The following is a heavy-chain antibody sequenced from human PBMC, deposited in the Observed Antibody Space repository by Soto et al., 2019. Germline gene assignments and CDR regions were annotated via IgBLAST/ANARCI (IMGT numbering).Heavy chain of an antibody. D-gene: IGHD5-12*01. CDR3: ARDLRGYDGWFGP. V-gene: IGHV3-33*01. J-gene: IGHJ5*02. CDR2: IWNDGNNK. Sequence: QVQVVESGGGVVQPGRSLRLSCAASGFTFSAHGMHWVRQAPGKGLEWLAIIWNDGNNKYYADSVKGRFTISRDNSKNRVDLQMTSLRAEDKAVYYCARDLRGYDGWFGPWGQGTLVTVSS. CDR1: GFTFSAHG.